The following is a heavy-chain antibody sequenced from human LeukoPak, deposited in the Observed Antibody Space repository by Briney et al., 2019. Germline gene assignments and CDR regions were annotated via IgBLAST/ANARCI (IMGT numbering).Heavy chain of an antibody. D-gene: IGHD5-12*01. Sequence: GESLKISCKGSGYSFSTYWIGWVRQMPGEGLEWMGIIYPGDSDTRYSPSFQGQVTISADKSIRTAYLQWSSLKASDPAIYYCARHAASGYDLPFDYWGQGTLVTVSS. CDR1: GYSFSTYW. CDR3: ARHAASGYDLPFDY. J-gene: IGHJ4*02. V-gene: IGHV5-51*01. CDR2: IYPGDSDT.